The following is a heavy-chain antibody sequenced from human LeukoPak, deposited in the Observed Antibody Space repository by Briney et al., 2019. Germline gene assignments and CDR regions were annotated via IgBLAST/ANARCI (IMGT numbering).Heavy chain of an antibody. CDR2: TRNRANSYTT. V-gene: IGHV3-72*01. J-gene: IGHJ4*02. CDR3: AGGSSSGFFDY. Sequence: GGSLRLSCAASGFIFSDHYMDWVRQAPGKGLEWVGRTRNRANSYTTEYAPSVKGRFTISRDNSKNSLYLEMNSLKTEDTAVYYCAGGSSSGFFDYWGLGTLVTVSS. CDR1: GFIFSDHY. D-gene: IGHD6-6*01.